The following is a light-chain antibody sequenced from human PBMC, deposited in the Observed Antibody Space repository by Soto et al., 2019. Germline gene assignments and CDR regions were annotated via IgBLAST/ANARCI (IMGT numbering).Light chain of an antibody. CDR2: DAS. J-gene: IGKJ1*01. CDR1: QSISSW. V-gene: IGKV1-5*01. Sequence: DIQMTQSPSTLSATAGDRVTITCRASQSISSWLAWYQQKPGKAPKLLIYDASNLESEVPSRFSGSGSGTEFTLTISHLQPDDLATYYFQQYENYWTFGQGTKVEIK. CDR3: QQYENYWT.